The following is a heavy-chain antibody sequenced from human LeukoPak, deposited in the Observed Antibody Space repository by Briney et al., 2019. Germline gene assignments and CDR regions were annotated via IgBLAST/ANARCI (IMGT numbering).Heavy chain of an antibody. CDR2: IYSGGST. CDR3: ARDLDYGT. V-gene: IGHV3-53*01. J-gene: IGHJ4*02. CDR1: GLTVSSKY. D-gene: IGHD4/OR15-4a*01. Sequence: PGGSLRLSCAASGLTVSSKYMSWVRHASGKGLEWVSVIYSGGSTYYADSVKGRFTISRDNSKNTLYLQMNSLRAEDTAVYYCARDLDYGTWGQGTLVTVSS.